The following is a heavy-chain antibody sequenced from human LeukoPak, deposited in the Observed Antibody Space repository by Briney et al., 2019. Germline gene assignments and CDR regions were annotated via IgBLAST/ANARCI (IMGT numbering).Heavy chain of an antibody. CDR3: AKGYGVQKGIDY. V-gene: IGHV3-23*01. J-gene: IGHJ4*02. Sequence: PGGSLRLSCAASGFTFSSYSMSWVRQAPGKGLEWVSAISGSGGSTYYAASVKGRFTISRENSKNTLYLQMNRLRAEDTAVYHCAKGYGVQKGIDYWGQGALVTVSS. CDR1: GFTFSSYS. CDR2: ISGSGGST. D-gene: IGHD4-17*01.